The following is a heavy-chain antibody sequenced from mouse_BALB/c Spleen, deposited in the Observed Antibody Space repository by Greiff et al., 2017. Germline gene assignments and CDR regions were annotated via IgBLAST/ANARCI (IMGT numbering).Heavy chain of an antibody. Sequence: VQLKESGAELVKPGASVKLSCTASGFNIKDTYMHWVKQRPEQGLEWIGRIDPANGNTKYDPKFQGKATITADTSSNTAYLQLSSLTSEDTAVYYCARNYGSNFDYWGQGTTLTVSS. CDR2: IDPANGNT. CDR1: GFNIKDTY. V-gene: IGHV14-3*02. D-gene: IGHD1-1*01. J-gene: IGHJ2*01. CDR3: ARNYGSNFDY.